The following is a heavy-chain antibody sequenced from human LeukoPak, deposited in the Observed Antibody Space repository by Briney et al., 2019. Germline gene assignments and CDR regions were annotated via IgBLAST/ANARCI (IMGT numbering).Heavy chain of an antibody. Sequence: PGGSLRLSCAASGFTFDDYAMHWVRQAPGKGLEWVSGISWNSGSIGYADSVKGRFTISRDNAKNSLYLQMNSLRAEDTALYYCAKADYYDSSGYSTAIDYWGQGTLVTVSS. D-gene: IGHD3-22*01. CDR1: GFTFDDYA. CDR3: AKADYYDSSGYSTAIDY. V-gene: IGHV3-9*01. J-gene: IGHJ4*02. CDR2: ISWNSGSI.